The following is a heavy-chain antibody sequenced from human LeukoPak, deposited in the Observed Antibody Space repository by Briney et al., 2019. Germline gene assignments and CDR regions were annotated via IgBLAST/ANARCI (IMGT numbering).Heavy chain of an antibody. V-gene: IGHV3-11*01. CDR1: GFTLSDHY. CDR2: ITSSGTTI. D-gene: IGHD4-17*01. J-gene: IGHJ4*02. CDR3: ARDPDYGDPY. Sequence: KPGGSPRLSCTVSGFTLSDHYMSWFRKSPGRGLEWISRITSSGTTIDYADSVRGRFTISRDNTKNSIYLQMNSLRADDTAVYYCARDPDYGDPYWGQGTLVTVSS.